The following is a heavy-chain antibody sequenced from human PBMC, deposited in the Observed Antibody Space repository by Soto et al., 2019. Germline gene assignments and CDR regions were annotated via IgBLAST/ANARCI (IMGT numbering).Heavy chain of an antibody. J-gene: IGHJ6*02. Sequence: GGSLRLSCAASGFTVSSNYMSWVRQAPGKGLEWVSVIYSGGSTYYADSVKGRFTISRDNSKNTLYLQMNSLRAEDTAVYYCARDLVVVVPAARYYYYGMDVWGQGTTVTVSS. D-gene: IGHD2-2*01. CDR3: ARDLVVVVPAARYYYYGMDV. CDR1: GFTVSSNY. CDR2: IYSGGST. V-gene: IGHV3-66*01.